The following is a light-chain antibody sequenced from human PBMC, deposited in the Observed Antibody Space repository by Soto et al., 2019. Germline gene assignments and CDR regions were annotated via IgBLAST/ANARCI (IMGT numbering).Light chain of an antibody. CDR2: EWS. CDR1: QSISSW. CDR3: QQYNTYSRP. V-gene: IGKV1-5*03. J-gene: IGKJ1*01. Sequence: DIQMTQSPSTLSASVGDRVTITCRASQSISSWLAWYQQKPGEAPKLLIYEWSTLARGVPSRFSGRGSGTEFNLTISSLQPDDFATFYCQQYNTYSRPFGQGTKVEVK.